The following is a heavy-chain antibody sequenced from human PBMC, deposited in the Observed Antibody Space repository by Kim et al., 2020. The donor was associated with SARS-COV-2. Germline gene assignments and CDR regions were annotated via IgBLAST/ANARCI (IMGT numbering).Heavy chain of an antibody. V-gene: IGHV4-4*07. CDR2: IYTSGST. CDR3: ARDRHTPPYYEPFDY. Sequence: SETLSLTCTVSGGSISSYYWSWIRQPAGKGLEWIGRIYTSGSTNYNPSLKSRVTMSVDTSKNQFSLKLSSVTAADTAVYYCARDRHTPPYYEPFDYWGQGTLVTVSS. J-gene: IGHJ4*02. D-gene: IGHD1-26*01. CDR1: GGSISSYY.